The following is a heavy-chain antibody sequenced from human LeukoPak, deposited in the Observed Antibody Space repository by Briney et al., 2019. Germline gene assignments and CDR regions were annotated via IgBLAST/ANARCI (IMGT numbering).Heavy chain of an antibody. CDR1: GYSFTSYW. CDR3: ARDHAMVRGVIGSPSIQTLSFDY. D-gene: IGHD3-10*01. CDR2: IYPGDSDT. J-gene: IGHJ4*02. Sequence: GESLKISCKGSGYSFTSYWIGWVRQMPGKGLEWMGIIYPGDSDTRYSPSFQGQVTISADKSISTAYLQWSSLKASDTAMYYCARDHAMVRGVIGSPSIQTLSFDYWGQGTLVTVSS. V-gene: IGHV5-51*01.